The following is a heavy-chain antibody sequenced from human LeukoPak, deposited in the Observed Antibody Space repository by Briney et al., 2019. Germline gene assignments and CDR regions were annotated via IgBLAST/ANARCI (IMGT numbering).Heavy chain of an antibody. CDR2: INSDGSST. J-gene: IGHJ4*02. Sequence: GGSLRLSCAASGFTFSSYWMHWVRQAPGKGLVWVSRINSDGSSTSYADSVKGRFTISRDNAKNTLYLQMNSLRAEDTAVYYCARDHPGIAVAGTFDYWGQGTLVTVSS. V-gene: IGHV3-74*01. CDR1: GFTFSSYW. D-gene: IGHD6-19*01. CDR3: ARDHPGIAVAGTFDY.